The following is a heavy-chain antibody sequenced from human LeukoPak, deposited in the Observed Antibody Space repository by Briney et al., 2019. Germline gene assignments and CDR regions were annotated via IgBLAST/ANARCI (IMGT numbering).Heavy chain of an antibody. CDR2: INPNSGGT. V-gene: IGHV1-2*02. Sequence: ASVKVSCKASGYTFTGSYMHWVRQAPGQGLEWMGWINPNSGGTNYAQKFQGRVTMTRDTSISTACMELSRLRSDDTAVYYCARRYGSGSYYNFDYWGQGTLVTVSS. J-gene: IGHJ4*02. D-gene: IGHD3-10*01. CDR1: GYTFTGSY. CDR3: ARRYGSGSYYNFDY.